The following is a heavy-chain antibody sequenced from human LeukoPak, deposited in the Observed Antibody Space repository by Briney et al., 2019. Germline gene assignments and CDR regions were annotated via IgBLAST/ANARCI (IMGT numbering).Heavy chain of an antibody. CDR1: GGTLGNYY. Sequence: SETLSLTCTVSGGTLGNYYWSWIRQPPGKGLECIGSIYFSGSTNYNPSLKSRVTMSVDTSQNQFSLKLSSVTAADTAVDYFAIGNTMLGGIVLRFDYWGQGTLVTVSS. V-gene: IGHV4-59*01. CDR2: IYFSGST. J-gene: IGHJ4*02. CDR3: AIGNTMLGGIVLRFDY. D-gene: IGHD3-3*01.